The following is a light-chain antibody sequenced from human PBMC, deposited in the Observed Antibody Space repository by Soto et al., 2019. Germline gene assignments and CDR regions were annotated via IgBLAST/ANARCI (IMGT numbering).Light chain of an antibody. CDR1: SSDVGGYNY. J-gene: IGLJ1*01. V-gene: IGLV2-11*01. CDR2: DVS. CDR3: CSYADRYSLYV. Sequence: QSVLTQPRSVSGSPGQSVTISCTGTSSDVGGYNYVSWYQQHPGKAPKLMIYDVSNRPSGVPDRFSGSKSGNTASLTISGLQAEDEADYYCCSYADRYSLYVFGTGTKLTVL.